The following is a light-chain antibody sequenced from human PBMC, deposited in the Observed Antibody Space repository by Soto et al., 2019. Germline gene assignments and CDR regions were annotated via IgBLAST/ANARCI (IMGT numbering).Light chain of an antibody. V-gene: IGLV2-14*01. CDR3: SSYTSSSTYV. CDR1: SSDVGGYDY. J-gene: IGLJ1*01. CDR2: DVS. Sequence: QSALTQPASVSGSPGQSIAISCTGTSSDVGGYDYVSWYQQHPGKAPKLMIYDVSNRPSGVSNRFSGSKSDNTASLTISGLHAEDEADYYCSSYTSSSTYVFGTGTKLTVL.